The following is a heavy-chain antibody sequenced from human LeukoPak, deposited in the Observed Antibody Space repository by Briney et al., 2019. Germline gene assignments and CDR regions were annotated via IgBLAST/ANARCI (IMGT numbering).Heavy chain of an antibody. CDR3: AKDSKWFGELSSPLGY. Sequence: GGSLRLSCAASGFTFSSYGMHWVRQAPGKGLEWVAVISYDGSNKYYADSVKGRFTISRDNSKNTLYLQMNSLRAEDTAVYYCAKDSKWFGELSSPLGYWGQGTLVTVSS. D-gene: IGHD3-10*01. CDR1: GFTFSSYG. CDR2: ISYDGSNK. J-gene: IGHJ4*02. V-gene: IGHV3-30*18.